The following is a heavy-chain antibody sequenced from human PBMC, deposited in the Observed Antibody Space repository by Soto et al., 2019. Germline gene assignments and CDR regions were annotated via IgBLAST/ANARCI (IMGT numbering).Heavy chain of an antibody. CDR2: IYYSGST. V-gene: IGHV4-39*01. Sequence: PSETLSLTCTVSGGSISSSSYYWGWIRQPPGKGLEWIGSIYYSGSTYYNPSLKSRVTISVDTSKNQFSLKLSSVTAADTAVYYCARRRGYYGGDFDYWGQGTLVNVS. CDR1: GGSISSSSYY. J-gene: IGHJ4*02. CDR3: ARRRGYYGGDFDY. D-gene: IGHD4-17*01.